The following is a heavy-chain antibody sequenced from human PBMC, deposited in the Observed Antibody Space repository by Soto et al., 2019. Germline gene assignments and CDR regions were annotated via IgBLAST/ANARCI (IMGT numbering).Heavy chain of an antibody. CDR1: GFSFSIYG. J-gene: IGHJ6*02. CDR3: SRVVAAAPVYYGLDV. V-gene: IGHV1-18*01. D-gene: IGHD2-2*01. Sequence: QVQLVQSGVEVKKPGASVKVSCKASGFSFSIYGITWVRQAPGQGLEWMGWINPYNGNTNYAQEFQDRVTMTTDTSTTIGYMELRSLRSDDTAMYYCSRVVAAAPVYYGLDVWGQGTTVTVSS. CDR2: INPYNGNT.